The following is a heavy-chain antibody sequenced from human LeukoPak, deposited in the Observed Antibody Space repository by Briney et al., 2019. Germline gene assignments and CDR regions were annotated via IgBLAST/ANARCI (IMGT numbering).Heavy chain of an antibody. CDR2: ISGSGGST. D-gene: IGHD5-12*01. CDR1: GFTFSSYA. V-gene: IGHV3-23*01. CDR3: ATLIVATGEVFDY. Sequence: GGSLRLSCAASGFTFSSYAMSWVRQAPVNGPQWVSAISGSGGSTYYADSVKGRFTISRDNSKNTLYLQMNSLRAEDTAVYYCATLIVATGEVFDYWGQGTLVTVSS. J-gene: IGHJ4*02.